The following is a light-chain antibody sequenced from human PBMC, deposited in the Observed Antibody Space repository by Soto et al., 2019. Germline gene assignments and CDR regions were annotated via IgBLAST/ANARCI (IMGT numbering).Light chain of an antibody. V-gene: IGKV3-15*01. CDR2: GAS. J-gene: IGKJ1*01. CDR3: QQYNNWLT. CDR1: QLVSSN. Sequence: EIVMTQSPASLSVSPGQRATLSRRASQLVSSNLAWYQQKPGQAPRLLIYGASTRATGMPARFSGSGSGTEFTLTISSVQSEDFAVYYCQQYNNWLTFGQGTKVEIK.